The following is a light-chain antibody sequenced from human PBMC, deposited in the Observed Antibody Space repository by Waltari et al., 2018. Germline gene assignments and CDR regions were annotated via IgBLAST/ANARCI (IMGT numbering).Light chain of an antibody. CDR3: ASWDDSLNGPV. CDR1: RSNIGTNT. Sequence: QSVLTQPPSASGTPGQRVTISCSGSRSNIGTNTVNWYQQLPAAAPQVLIYRNNPRPSGVPDRFSGSTSVTSASLAISGLQSEDEAAYFCASWDDSLNGPVFGGGTTLTVL. V-gene: IGLV1-44*01. CDR2: RNN. J-gene: IGLJ3*02.